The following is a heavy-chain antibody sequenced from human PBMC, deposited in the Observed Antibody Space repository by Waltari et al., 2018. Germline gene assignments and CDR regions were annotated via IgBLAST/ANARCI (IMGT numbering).Heavy chain of an antibody. V-gene: IGHV4-34*01. D-gene: IGHD6-6*01. CDR2: INHSGST. Sequence: QVQLQQWGAGLLKPSETLSLTCAVYGGSFSGYYWSWIRQPPGKGLEWIGEINHSGSTNYNPSLKSRVTISVDTSKNQFSLKLSSVTAADTAVYYCARGNPLGQLGPFYYYYYYYMDVWGKGTTVTVSS. CDR1: GGSFSGYY. J-gene: IGHJ6*03. CDR3: ARGNPLGQLGPFYYYYYYYMDV.